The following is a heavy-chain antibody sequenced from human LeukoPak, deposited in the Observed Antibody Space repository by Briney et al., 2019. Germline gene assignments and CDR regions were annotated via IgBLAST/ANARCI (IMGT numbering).Heavy chain of an antibody. CDR3: ARGLNYYDSSRYYYSWFDP. V-gene: IGHV4-59*12. Sequence: MSSETLSLTCTVSDGSISSYYWSWIRQPPGKGLEWIGYVYYSGSTNYNPSLKSRVTISVDTSKNQFSLKLSSVTAADTAVYYCARGLNYYDSSRYYYSWFDPWGQGTLVTVSS. CDR1: DGSISSYY. CDR2: VYYSGST. J-gene: IGHJ5*02. D-gene: IGHD3-22*01.